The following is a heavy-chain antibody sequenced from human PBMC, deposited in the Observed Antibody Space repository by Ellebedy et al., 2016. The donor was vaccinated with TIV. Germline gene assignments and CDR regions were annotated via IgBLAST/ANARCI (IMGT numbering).Heavy chain of an antibody. J-gene: IGHJ2*01. CDR2: IYHSGRT. V-gene: IGHV4-61*05. CDR3: ARCPYVDTTMVPDL. D-gene: IGHD5-18*01. Sequence: MPSETLSLTCTVSGGSISSSSYYWGWIRQPPGKGLEWIGEIYHSGRTNYNSSLKSRVTILVDKSKNQFSLKLSSVTAADTAVYYCARCPYVDTTMVPDLWGRGTLVTVSS. CDR1: GGSISSSSYY.